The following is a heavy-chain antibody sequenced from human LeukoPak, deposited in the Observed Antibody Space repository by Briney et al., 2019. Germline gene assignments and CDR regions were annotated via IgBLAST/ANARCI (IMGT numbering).Heavy chain of an antibody. Sequence: RASVKVSCKASGYTFTSYYMHWVRQAPGQGLEWMGVINPSGGSTSYAQKFQGRVTMTRDTSTSTVYMELSSLRSEDTAVYYCARDPEQQLLRGIYYYYGMDVWGQGTTVTVSS. J-gene: IGHJ6*02. CDR3: ARDPEQQLLRGIYYYYGMDV. CDR1: GYTFTSYY. D-gene: IGHD6-13*01. CDR2: INPSGGST. V-gene: IGHV1-46*01.